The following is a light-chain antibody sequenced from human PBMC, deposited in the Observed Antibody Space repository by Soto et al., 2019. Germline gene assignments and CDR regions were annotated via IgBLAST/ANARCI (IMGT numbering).Light chain of an antibody. CDR2: DVS. J-gene: IGLJ3*02. CDR3: CAYGGFRGGNIVGV. Sequence: QSALTQPRSVSGSPGQSVTISCTGTKNDVASYNYVSWYQQHPGKAPKLIIQDVSNRPSGVPHRFSGSKSGKTASLTISGLQPDDEAHYYCCAYGGFRGGNIVGVFGGGTQLTVL. V-gene: IGLV2-11*01. CDR1: KNDVASYNY.